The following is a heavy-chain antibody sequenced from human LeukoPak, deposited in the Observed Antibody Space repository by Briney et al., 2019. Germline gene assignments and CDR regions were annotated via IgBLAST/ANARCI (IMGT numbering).Heavy chain of an antibody. V-gene: IGHV3-30*04. J-gene: IGHJ4*02. CDR3: AKDRPGATLYFDS. CDR2: ISYDGSYR. Sequence: GGSLRLSCVASGFTDYAIHWVRQAPGKVLEWVAVISYDGSYRYYADSVKGRFTISRDNSKNTLYLQMNSLRAEDTAIYYCAKDRPGATLYFDSWGQGTLVTVSS. CDR1: GFTDYA. D-gene: IGHD2-2*01.